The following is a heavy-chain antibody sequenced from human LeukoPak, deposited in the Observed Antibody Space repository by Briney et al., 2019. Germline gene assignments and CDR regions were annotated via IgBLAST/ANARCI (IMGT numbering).Heavy chain of an antibody. V-gene: IGHV1-69*01. D-gene: IGHD3-16*02. CDR3: ATVGPPLTFGGVIVNQQFDY. Sequence: SVKVSCKASGGTFSTYTITWVRQAPGQGLEWMGGILPIFRTTIYAQKFQGRVTITADESTTTAYMELSSLRSEDTAVCYCATVGPPLTFGGVIVNQQFDYWGQGTLVTVSS. J-gene: IGHJ4*02. CDR2: ILPIFRTT. CDR1: GGTFSTYT.